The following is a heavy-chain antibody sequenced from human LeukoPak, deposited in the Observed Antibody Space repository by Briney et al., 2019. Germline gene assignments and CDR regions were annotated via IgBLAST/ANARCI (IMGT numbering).Heavy chain of an antibody. J-gene: IGHJ4*02. CDR1: GFTFSSYA. Sequence: GGSLRLSCAASGFTFSSYAMSWVRKAPGKGLEWVSAISGSGGSTYYADSVKGRFTISRDNSKNTLYLQMDSPRAEDTAVYYCAKVGSIAVALYFDYWGQGTLVTVSS. CDR2: ISGSGGST. V-gene: IGHV3-23*01. CDR3: AKVGSIAVALYFDY. D-gene: IGHD6-19*01.